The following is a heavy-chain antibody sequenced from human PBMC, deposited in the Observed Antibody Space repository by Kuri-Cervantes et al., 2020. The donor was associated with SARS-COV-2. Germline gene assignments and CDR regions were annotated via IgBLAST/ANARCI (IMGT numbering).Heavy chain of an antibody. CDR1: GFTFSSYG. J-gene: IGHJ4*02. CDR3: APDGRVYSSSSGDY. D-gene: IGHD6-6*01. CDR2: IRYDGSNK. Sequence: GESLKISCAASGFTFSSYGMHWVRQAPGKGLEWVAFIRYDGSNKYYADSVKGRFTISRDNSKNTLYLQMNSLRAEDTAVYYCAPDGRVYSSSSGDYWGQGTLVTVSS. V-gene: IGHV3-30*02.